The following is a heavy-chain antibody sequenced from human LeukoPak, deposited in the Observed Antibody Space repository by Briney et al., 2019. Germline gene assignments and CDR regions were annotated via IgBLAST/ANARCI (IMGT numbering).Heavy chain of an antibody. V-gene: IGHV4-4*07. CDR3: ARGAKRLMITFGGVIVIPHFDY. Sequence: SETLSLTCTVSGGSISSYYWSWIRQPAGKGLEWIGRIYTSGSTNYNPSLKSRVTMSVDTSKNQFSLKLSSVTAADTAVYYCARGAKRLMITFGGVIVIPHFDYWGQGILVTVSS. D-gene: IGHD3-16*02. CDR2: IYTSGST. J-gene: IGHJ4*02. CDR1: GGSISSYY.